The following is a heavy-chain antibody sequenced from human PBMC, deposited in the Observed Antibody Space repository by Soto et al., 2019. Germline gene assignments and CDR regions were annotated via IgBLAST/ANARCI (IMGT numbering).Heavy chain of an antibody. CDR1: GFTGFTFSYYA. CDR3: ALRYCSRTTCPPLNSYFYLDV. J-gene: IGHJ6*04. Sequence: GGSLRLSCAASGFTGFTFSYYAMTWVRQAPGKGLEWLAGISGSGGTTFYAGSVKGRFVISRDNSKNTLYLQINSLRAEDTAVYFCALRYCSRTTCPPLNSYFYLDVWGKGTTVTVSS. V-gene: IGHV3-23*01. D-gene: IGHD2-2*01. CDR2: ISGSGGTT.